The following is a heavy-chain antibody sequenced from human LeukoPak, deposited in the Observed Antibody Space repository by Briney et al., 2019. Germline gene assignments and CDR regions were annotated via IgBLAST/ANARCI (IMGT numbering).Heavy chain of an antibody. Sequence: GGSLRLSCAASGFIFSSNFMTWVRQAPGKGLEWVSIIYSGGDTYYADSVKGRFTISRDNSKNTLYLQMNSLRAEDTAVYYCARYVGGIFDSWRQGTLVTVSS. CDR1: GFIFSSNF. J-gene: IGHJ4*02. D-gene: IGHD6-13*01. CDR2: IYSGGDT. CDR3: ARYVGGIFDS. V-gene: IGHV3-53*01.